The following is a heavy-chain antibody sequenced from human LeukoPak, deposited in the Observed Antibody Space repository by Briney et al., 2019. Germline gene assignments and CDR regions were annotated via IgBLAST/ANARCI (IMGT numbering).Heavy chain of an antibody. Sequence: PSETLSLTCTVSGGSISSGDYYWSWNRQPPGKGLERIGYIYYSGSTHCNPSLKSRVTVSVDTYKNQFSLKLSSVTAADAVVYYCAKDAPPKGRLRYCSSTSCSDAFDIWGQGTMVTVSS. CDR3: AKDAPPKGRLRYCSSTSCSDAFDI. V-gene: IGHV4-30-4*01. D-gene: IGHD2-2*01. J-gene: IGHJ3*02. CDR2: IYYSGST. CDR1: GGSISSGDYY.